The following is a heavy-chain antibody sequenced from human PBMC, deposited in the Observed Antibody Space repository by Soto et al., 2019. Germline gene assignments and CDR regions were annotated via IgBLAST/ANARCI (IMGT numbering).Heavy chain of an antibody. CDR2: INIGNGYT. J-gene: IGHJ4*02. V-gene: IGHV1-3*04. Sequence: QVQLVQSGAEVKEPGASVKVSCKASGYTFTNNLMHWVRQAPGQRPEWLGWINIGNGYTKCSQRFQGRVAITRDTSARITYMDLSGLRSEDTAVYFCASGHCDGDCYFDYWGQGTLVTVSS. D-gene: IGHD2-21*02. CDR3: ASGHCDGDCYFDY. CDR1: GYTFTNNL.